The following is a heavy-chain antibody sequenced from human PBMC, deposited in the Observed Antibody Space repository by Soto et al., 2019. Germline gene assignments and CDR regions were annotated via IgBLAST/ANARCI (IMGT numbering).Heavy chain of an antibody. CDR3: ARDEGGYCSSTGCYGFDP. V-gene: IGHV4-59*01. CDR2: IYYSGST. J-gene: IGHJ5*02. D-gene: IGHD2-2*01. Sequence: PSETLSLTCTVSDGSISSYYWSWIRQPPGKGLEWIGYIYYSGSTNYNPSLKSRVTISVDTSKNQFSLKLSSVTAADTAVYYCARDEGGYCSSTGCYGFDPWGQGTLVTVSS. CDR1: DGSISSYY.